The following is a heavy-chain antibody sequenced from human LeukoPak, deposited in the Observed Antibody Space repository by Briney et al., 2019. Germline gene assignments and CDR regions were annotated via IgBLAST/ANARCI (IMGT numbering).Heavy chain of an antibody. D-gene: IGHD6-13*01. V-gene: IGHV1-46*01. CDR3: ATDTLPATGPPPNPCFDP. Sequence: ASVKVSCKASGYTFTSYYMHWVRQAPGQGLEWMGIISPTDGSTTYAQRFQGRVTMTRDTSTSTVYMELSSLRSEDTAVYHCATDTLPATGPPPNPCFDPWGQGTLVNVSS. CDR1: GYTFTSYY. J-gene: IGHJ5*02. CDR2: ISPTDGST.